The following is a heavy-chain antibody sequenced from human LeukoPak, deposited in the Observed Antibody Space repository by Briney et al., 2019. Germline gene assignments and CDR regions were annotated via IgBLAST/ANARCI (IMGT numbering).Heavy chain of an antibody. Sequence: GGSLRLSCAASGFTPSRSWMSWARAAPGERLEWVANIKGDESEEYYVDSVKGRFTISRDNAKNSLYLQMNSLRAADTAVYYCARAGVPSGMDVWGQGTTVTVSS. D-gene: IGHD2-8*01. V-gene: IGHV3-7*05. CDR2: IKGDESEE. CDR1: GFTPSRSW. J-gene: IGHJ6*02. CDR3: ARAGVPSGMDV.